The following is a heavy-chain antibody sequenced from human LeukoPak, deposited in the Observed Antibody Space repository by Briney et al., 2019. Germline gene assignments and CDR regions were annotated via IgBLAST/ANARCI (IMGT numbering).Heavy chain of an antibody. D-gene: IGHD6-6*01. CDR3: ARASSIAARPTQFDP. V-gene: IGHV4-31*03. CDR1: GGSISSGGYY. J-gene: IGHJ5*02. CDR2: IYYSGST. Sequence: SKTLSLTCTVSGGSISSGGYYGSWIRQHPGKGLEWLGYIYYSGSTYYHPSLQSRVTISVDTSKNQFSLKLSSVTAADTAVYYCARASSIAARPTQFDPWAQGTRVSVSS.